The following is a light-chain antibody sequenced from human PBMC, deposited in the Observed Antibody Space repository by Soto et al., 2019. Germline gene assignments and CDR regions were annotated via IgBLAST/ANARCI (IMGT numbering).Light chain of an antibody. CDR1: QNIYTY. J-gene: IGKJ2*01. CDR3: QHYYSSPT. CDR2: TTS. Sequence: IPMTQSPSSLSASVGDRVTITCRASQNIYTYLNWYQPKPGKAPKLLLYTTSTLQSGVPSRFGGSGSGTDFTLTISSAQLEDFATYAGQHYYSSPTFGQGTKVEIK. V-gene: IGKV1-39*01.